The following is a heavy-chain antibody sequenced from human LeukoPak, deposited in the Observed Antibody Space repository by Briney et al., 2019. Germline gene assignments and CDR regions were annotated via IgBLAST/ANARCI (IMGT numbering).Heavy chain of an antibody. CDR1: GFTFSSYG. CDR3: ARDQGSYYQDY. V-gene: IGHV3-30*03. Sequence: PGRSLRLSCAASGFTFSSYGMHWVRQAPGKGLEWVAVISYNGSNKYYADSVKGRFTISRDNAKNSLYLQMNSLRAEDTAVYYCARDQGSYYQDYWGQGTLVTVSS. J-gene: IGHJ4*02. CDR2: ISYNGSNK. D-gene: IGHD1-26*01.